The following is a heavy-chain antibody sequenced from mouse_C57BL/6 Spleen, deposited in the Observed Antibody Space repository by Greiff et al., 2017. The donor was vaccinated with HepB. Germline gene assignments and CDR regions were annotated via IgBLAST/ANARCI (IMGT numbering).Heavy chain of an antibody. V-gene: IGHV5-16*01. J-gene: IGHJ1*03. CDR1: GFTFSDYY. Sequence: EVNLVESEGGLVQPGSSMKLSCTASGFTFSDYYMAWVRQVPEKGLEWVANINYDGSSTYYLDSLKSRFIISRDNAKNILYLQMSSLKSEDTATYYCARGGVRGYFDVWGTGTTVTVSS. CDR2: INYDGSST. CDR3: ARGGVRGYFDV.